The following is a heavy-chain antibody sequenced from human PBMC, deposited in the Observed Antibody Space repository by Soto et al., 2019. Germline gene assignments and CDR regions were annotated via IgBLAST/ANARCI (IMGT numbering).Heavy chain of an antibody. CDR3: ARGRVRGYCSSTSCYGGIWFDP. CDR1: GGSFSGYY. Sequence: SETLSLTCAVYGGSFSGYYWSWIRQPPGKGLEWIGEINHSGSTNYNPSLKSRVTISVDTSKNQFSLKLSSVTAADTAVYYCARGRVRGYCSSTSCYGGIWFDPWGQGTLVTVSS. CDR2: INHSGST. J-gene: IGHJ5*02. D-gene: IGHD2-2*01. V-gene: IGHV4-34*01.